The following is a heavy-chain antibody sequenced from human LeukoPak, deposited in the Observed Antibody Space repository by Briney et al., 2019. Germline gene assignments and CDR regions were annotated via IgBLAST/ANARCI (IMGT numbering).Heavy chain of an antibody. V-gene: IGHV4-59*01. J-gene: IGHJ4*02. D-gene: IGHD1-14*01. CDR2: VWHTGGA. CDR3: ARRRDPATGGHFDF. Sequence: SETLSLTCTVSGDSISIYYWSWIRQPPGKGLQWIGYVWHTGGANYNPSLKSRVTISVDNSKNQFSLKLSSVTAADTAVYYCARRRDPATGGHFDFWGPGTLVSVSS. CDR1: GDSISIYY.